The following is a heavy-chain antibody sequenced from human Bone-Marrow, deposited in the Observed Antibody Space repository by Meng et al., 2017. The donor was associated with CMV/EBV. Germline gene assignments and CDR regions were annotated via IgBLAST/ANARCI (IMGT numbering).Heavy chain of an antibody. CDR3: ARIRWSSDAFDI. CDR2: IDWDDDK. V-gene: IGHV2-70D*14. Sequence: SGPTLVKPTESLTLTCTFSGFSLRSSGMRVSWIRQPPGKALEWLARIDWDDDKFYSTSLKTRLTIPKDISKNQVVLTMTNMDPVDTATYYCARIRWSSDAFDIWGQGTMVTVSS. CDR1: GFSLRSSGMR. J-gene: IGHJ3*02. D-gene: IGHD3-3*01.